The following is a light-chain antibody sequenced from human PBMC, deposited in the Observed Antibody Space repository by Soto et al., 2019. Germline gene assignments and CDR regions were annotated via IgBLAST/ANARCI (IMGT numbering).Light chain of an antibody. V-gene: IGKV3-15*01. CDR3: QQYNNWPWT. CDR2: GAS. J-gene: IGKJ1*01. Sequence: EIVLTQPPGTLSLSPGERATLSCRASQSISSNHLAWYQQKPGQAPRLLIYGASTRATGIPARFSGSGSGTEFTLTISSLQSEDFAVYYCQQYNNWPWTFGQGTKVDIK. CDR1: QSISSN.